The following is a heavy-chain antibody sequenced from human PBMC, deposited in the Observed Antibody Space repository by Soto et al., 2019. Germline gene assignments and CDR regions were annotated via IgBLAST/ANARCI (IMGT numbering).Heavy chain of an antibody. CDR1: GFTFSSYW. V-gene: IGHV3-7*03. CDR2: IKQDGSEK. D-gene: IGHD3-9*01. CDR3: ARQDYDILTGYYGTDYYFDY. J-gene: IGHJ4*02. Sequence: GGSLRLSCAASGFTFSSYWMSWVRQAPGKGLEWVANIKQDGSEKYYVDSVKGRFTISRDNAKNSLYLQMNSLRAEDTAVYYCARQDYDILTGYYGTDYYFDYWGQGTLVTVSS.